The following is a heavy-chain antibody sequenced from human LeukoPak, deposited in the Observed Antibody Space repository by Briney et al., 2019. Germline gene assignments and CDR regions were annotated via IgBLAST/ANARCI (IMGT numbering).Heavy chain of an antibody. J-gene: IGHJ4*02. V-gene: IGHV3-43*01. CDR1: GFTFDDYT. Sequence: GGSLRLSCAASGFTFDDYTMHWVRQAPGKGLEWASLISWDGGSTYYADSVKGRFTISRDNSKNSLYLQMNSLRTEDTALYYCAKGEDYGGNAGNYWGQGTLVTVSS. CDR2: ISWDGGST. D-gene: IGHD4-23*01. CDR3: AKGEDYGGNAGNY.